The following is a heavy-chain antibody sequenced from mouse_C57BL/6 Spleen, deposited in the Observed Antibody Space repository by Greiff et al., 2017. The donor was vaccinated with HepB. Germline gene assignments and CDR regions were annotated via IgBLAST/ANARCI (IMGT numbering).Heavy chain of an antibody. V-gene: IGHV1-69*01. Sequence: QVQLKQPGAELVMPGASVKLSCKASGYTFTSYWMHWVKQRPGQGLEWIGEIDPSDSYTNYNQKFKGKSTLTVDKSSSTAYMQLSSLTSEDSAVYYCARGGGYFDVWGTGTTVTVSS. CDR2: IDPSDSYT. J-gene: IGHJ1*03. CDR1: GYTFTSYW. CDR3: ARGGGYFDV.